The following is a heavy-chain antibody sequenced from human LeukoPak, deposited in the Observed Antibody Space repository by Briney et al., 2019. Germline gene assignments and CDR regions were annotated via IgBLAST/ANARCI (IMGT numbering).Heavy chain of an antibody. V-gene: IGHV3-23*01. CDR2: ISGSGGST. J-gene: IGHJ5*02. CDR3: AKDTVYNFWSGSSFDP. Sequence: PGGSLRLSCAASGFTFNNYVMSWVRQAPGKGLEWVSAISGSGGSTYYADSVKGRFTISRDDSKNTLYLLMNSLRAEDTAVYYCAKDTVYNFWSGSSFDPWGQGTLVTVSS. D-gene: IGHD3-3*01. CDR1: GFTFNNYV.